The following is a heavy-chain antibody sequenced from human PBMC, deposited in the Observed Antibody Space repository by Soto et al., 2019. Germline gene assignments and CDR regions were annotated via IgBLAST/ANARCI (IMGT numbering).Heavy chain of an antibody. CDR1: GGTFSSYA. V-gene: IGHV1-69*01. Sequence: QVQLVQSGAEVKKPGSSVKVSCKASGGTFSSYAISWVRQAPGQGLEWMGGIIPIFGTANYAQKFQGRVTITADDSTSTAYMELSSLRFEDTAVYYCARAAAVYYYGSGSYYTPFDYWGQGTLVTVSS. CDR3: ARAAAVYYYGSGSYYTPFDY. J-gene: IGHJ4*02. D-gene: IGHD3-10*01. CDR2: IIPIFGTA.